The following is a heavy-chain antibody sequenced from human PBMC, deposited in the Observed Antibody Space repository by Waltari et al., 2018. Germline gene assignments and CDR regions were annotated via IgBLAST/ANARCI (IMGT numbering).Heavy chain of an antibody. CDR2: IYYSGST. D-gene: IGHD6-19*01. J-gene: IGHJ6*03. V-gene: IGHV4-59*01. CDR1: GGSISSYS. Sequence: QVKLQESGPGLVKPSETLSLTCTVSGGSISSYSWSLIRQPPGQGLEWIGYIYYSGSTNYNPSLKRRVTISVDTSKNQFSLKLSSVTAADTAVYYCARGRQGGSSAHYYYYMDVWGKGTTVTVSS. CDR3: ARGRQGGSSAHYYYYMDV.